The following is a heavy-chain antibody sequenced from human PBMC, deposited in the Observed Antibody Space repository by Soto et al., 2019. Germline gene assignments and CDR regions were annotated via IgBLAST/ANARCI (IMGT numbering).Heavy chain of an antibody. CDR2: FDPEDGET. D-gene: IGHD6-13*01. Sequence: ASVKASCKVSVYTKTDLSRQWVRQAPGKGLEWMGGFDPEDGETIYAQKFQGRVTMTEDTSTDTAYMELRSLRSDDTAVYYCASEAAAGTWFDPWGQGTLVTVSS. CDR3: ASEAAAGTWFDP. J-gene: IGHJ5*02. V-gene: IGHV1-24*01. CDR1: VYTKTDLS.